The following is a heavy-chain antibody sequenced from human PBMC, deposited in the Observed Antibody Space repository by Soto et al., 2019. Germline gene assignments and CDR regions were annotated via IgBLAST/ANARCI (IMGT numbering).Heavy chain of an antibody. J-gene: IGHJ3*02. CDR2: IYYSGST. Sequence: SETLSLTCAVYGGSFSGYYWSWIRQPPGKGLEWIGYIYYSGSTNYNPSLKSRVTISVDTSKNQFSLKLSSVTAADTAVYYCASKVSTDCSSTSCLADAFDIWGQGTMVTVSS. CDR3: ASKVSTDCSSTSCLADAFDI. V-gene: IGHV4-59*01. CDR1: GGSFSGYY. D-gene: IGHD2-2*01.